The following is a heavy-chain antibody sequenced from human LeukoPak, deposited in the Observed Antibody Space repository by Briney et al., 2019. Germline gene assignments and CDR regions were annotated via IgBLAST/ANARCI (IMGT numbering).Heavy chain of an antibody. CDR1: GFTFSSYS. V-gene: IGHV3-20*04. CDR3: TTYSVGATIHSTFDF. CDR2: IDRNGDST. J-gene: IGHJ4*02. Sequence: GGSLRLSCAASGFTFSSYSMNWVRQAPGKGLEWVSGIDRNGDSTGYADSVEGRFTISRDNAKNSLYLQMDSLRAEDTAVYYCTTYSVGATIHSTFDFWGQGALVTVSS. D-gene: IGHD1-26*01.